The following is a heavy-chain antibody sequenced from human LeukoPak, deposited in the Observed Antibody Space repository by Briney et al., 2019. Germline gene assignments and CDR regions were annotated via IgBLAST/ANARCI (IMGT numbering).Heavy chain of an antibody. CDR3: ARVDYYDSSGNDY. D-gene: IGHD3-22*01. CDR1: EFTLSNYW. Sequence: GGSLRLSCADSEFTLSNYWVHWVRQAPGKGLEWVSRINPDATTTNYADSVKGRFTISRDNAKNTLYLQMNSLRAEDTAVYYCARVDYYDSSGNDYWGQGTLVTVSS. V-gene: IGHV3-74*01. J-gene: IGHJ4*02. CDR2: INPDATTT.